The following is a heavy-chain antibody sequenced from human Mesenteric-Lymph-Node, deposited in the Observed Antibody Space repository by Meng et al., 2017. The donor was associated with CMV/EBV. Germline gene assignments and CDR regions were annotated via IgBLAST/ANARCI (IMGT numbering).Heavy chain of an antibody. V-gene: IGHV3-33*01. CDR2: IWYDGSEK. J-gene: IGHJ4*02. D-gene: IGHD2-15*01. CDR1: GFTFNRYG. Sequence: GGSLRLSCAVSGFTFNRYGMHWVRQAPGKGLEWVAIIWYDGSEKHYADSVQGRFTISRDNSKSTLYLQMNSLRVDDTAVYYCARCHRDPPVASYYLDSWGLGTLVTVSS. CDR3: ARCHRDPPVASYYLDS.